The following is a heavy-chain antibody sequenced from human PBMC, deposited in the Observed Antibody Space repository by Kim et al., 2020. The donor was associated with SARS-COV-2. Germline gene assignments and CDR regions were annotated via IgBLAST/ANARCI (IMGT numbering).Heavy chain of an antibody. Sequence: GGSLRLSCAASGFIFTNYNFNWVRQTPGKGLEWVSSFSSSSNQMYYTDSVKGRFTISRDTAKNTLYLQMNSLRAEDTAVYYCARDQLHYAMLTGFSSYGMDVWCQGTTVVVSS. J-gene: IGHJ6*02. D-gene: IGHD3-9*01. CDR2: FSSSSNQM. V-gene: IGHV3-21*01. CDR3: ARDQLHYAMLTGFSSYGMDV. CDR1: GFIFTNYN.